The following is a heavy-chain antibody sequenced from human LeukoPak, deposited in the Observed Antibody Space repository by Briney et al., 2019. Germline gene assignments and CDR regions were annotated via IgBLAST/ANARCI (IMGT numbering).Heavy chain of an antibody. Sequence: ASVKVSCKASGYTFTGYYMNWVRQAPGQGLEWRGWINPNSGGTNYAQKFQGRVTITRDTSISTAYMELSRLRSDDTAVYYCARHRQVAAVVSRGAFDIWGQGTMVSVSS. D-gene: IGHD2-8*02. V-gene: IGHV1-2*02. CDR2: INPNSGGT. CDR1: GYTFTGYY. CDR3: ARHRQVAAVVSRGAFDI. J-gene: IGHJ3*02.